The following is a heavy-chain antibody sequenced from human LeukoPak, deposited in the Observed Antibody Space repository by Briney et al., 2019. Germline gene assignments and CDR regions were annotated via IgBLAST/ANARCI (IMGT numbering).Heavy chain of an antibody. CDR1: GFTVSSNF. Sequence: PGGSLRLSCAASGFTVSSNFMSWVRQAPGKGLEWVSVIYSGGSTYYADSVKGRFTISRDNSKNTLYLQMNSLRAEDTAVYYCARDIVPTVAPRMDVWGQGTTVTVSS. D-gene: IGHD1-26*01. CDR2: IYSGGST. CDR3: ARDIVPTVAPRMDV. V-gene: IGHV3-66*01. J-gene: IGHJ6*02.